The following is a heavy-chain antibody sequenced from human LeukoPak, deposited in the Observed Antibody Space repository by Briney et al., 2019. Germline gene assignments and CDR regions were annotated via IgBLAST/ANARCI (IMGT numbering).Heavy chain of an antibody. V-gene: IGHV4-38-2*02. CDR1: GYSISNSYY. CDR3: ARDFGSSSWGWFDP. Sequence: PSETLSLTCTVSGYSISNSYYWGWVRQPPGKGLEWIGSIYYTGKTYYNASLKSRISISLETSKNQFSLMLNSVTAADTAMYYCARDFGSSSWGWFDPWGQGTMVIVSS. CDR2: IYYTGKT. J-gene: IGHJ5*02. D-gene: IGHD6-6*01.